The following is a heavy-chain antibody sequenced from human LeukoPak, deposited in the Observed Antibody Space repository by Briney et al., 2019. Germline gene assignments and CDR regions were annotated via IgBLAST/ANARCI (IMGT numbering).Heavy chain of an antibody. CDR3: ARDRIAVAGHYYYYGMDV. CDR1: GFTFSSYA. J-gene: IGHJ6*02. D-gene: IGHD6-19*01. V-gene: IGHV3-30-3*01. CDR2: ISYDGSNK. Sequence: GRSLRLSCAASGFTFSSYAMHWVRQAPGKGLEWVAVISYDGSNKYYADSVKGRFTISRDNSKNTLYLQMNSLRAEDTAVYYCARDRIAVAGHYYYYGMDVWGQGTTVTVSS.